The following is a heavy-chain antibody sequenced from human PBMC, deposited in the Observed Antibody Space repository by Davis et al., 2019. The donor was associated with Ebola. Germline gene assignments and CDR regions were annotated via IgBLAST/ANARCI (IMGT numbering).Heavy chain of an antibody. V-gene: IGHV4-59*13. J-gene: IGHJ4*02. D-gene: IGHD3-16*01. Sequence: PSETLSLTCTVSGVSTSHYYWTWIRQPPGKGLEWIGHMYYNGNPKYNPSLKSRVSISVDTSKNQFSLRLSSVAAADAAVYYCVRFGHGAYWGQGMLVTVSA. CDR1: GVSTSHYY. CDR2: MYYNGNP. CDR3: VRFGHGAY.